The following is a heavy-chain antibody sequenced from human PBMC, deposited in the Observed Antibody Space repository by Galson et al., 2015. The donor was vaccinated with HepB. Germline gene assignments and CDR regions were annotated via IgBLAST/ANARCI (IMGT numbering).Heavy chain of an antibody. CDR1: GFTFSSYA. V-gene: IGHV3-23*01. D-gene: IGHD6-6*01. J-gene: IGHJ3*02. CDR3: AKGASLWIAAREDAFDI. CDR2: ISGSGGST. Sequence: SLRLSCAASGFTFSSYAMSWVRQAPGKGLEWVSAISGSGGSTYYADSVKGRFTISRDNSKNTLYLQMNSLRAEDTAVYYCAKGASLWIAAREDAFDIWGQGTMVTVSS.